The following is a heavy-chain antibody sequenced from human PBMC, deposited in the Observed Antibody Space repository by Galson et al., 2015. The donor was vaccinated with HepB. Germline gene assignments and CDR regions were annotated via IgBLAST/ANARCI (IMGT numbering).Heavy chain of an antibody. CDR1: GFSLSNARMG. CDR3: ARMSIAARRAGYYYYYMDV. D-gene: IGHD6-6*01. V-gene: IGHV2-26*01. CDR2: IFSNDEK. J-gene: IGHJ6*03. Sequence: PALVKPTQTLTLTCTVSGFSLSNARMGVSWIRQPPGKALEWLAHIFSNDEKSYSTSLKSRLTISKDTSKSQVVLTMTNMDPVDTATYYCARMSIAARRAGYYYYYMDVWGKGTTVTVSS.